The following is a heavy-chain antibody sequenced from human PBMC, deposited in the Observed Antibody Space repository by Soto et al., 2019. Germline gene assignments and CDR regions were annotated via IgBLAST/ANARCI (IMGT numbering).Heavy chain of an antibody. Sequence: QLQLQESGPGLVKPSETLSLTCTVSGGSISSSSYYWGWIRQPPGKGLEWIGSIYYSGSTYYNPSLKSRVTISVDTSKNQFSLKLSSVTAADTAVYYCARRFPYDYIVNWFDPWGQGTLVTVSS. CDR2: IYYSGST. CDR3: ARRFPYDYIVNWFDP. V-gene: IGHV4-39*01. D-gene: IGHD3-16*01. J-gene: IGHJ5*02. CDR1: GGSISSSSYY.